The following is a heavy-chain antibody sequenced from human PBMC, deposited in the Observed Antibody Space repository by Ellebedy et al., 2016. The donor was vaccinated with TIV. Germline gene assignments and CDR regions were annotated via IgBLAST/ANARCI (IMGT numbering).Heavy chain of an antibody. Sequence: AASVKVSCKASGYAFTHYGLHWVRQAPGQGLEWMAWFNVGDGYPKYSWKFQGRVSFTRDTSATTAYMELSSLTSEDTAVYYCARSGDAWGIDFWGQGTLVTVSS. CDR1: GYAFTHYG. J-gene: IGHJ4*02. D-gene: IGHD3-16*01. V-gene: IGHV1-3*01. CDR3: ARSGDAWGIDF. CDR2: FNVGDGYP.